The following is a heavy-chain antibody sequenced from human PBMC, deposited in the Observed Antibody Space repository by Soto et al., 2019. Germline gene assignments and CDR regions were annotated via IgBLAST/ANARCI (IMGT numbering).Heavy chain of an antibody. CDR1: GFTFNISA. CDR3: ARTAGGRVRGALDI. Sequence: EVQLLESGGGLVQPGGSLKLSCAASGFTFNISAMTWVRQAPGKGLEWVSTTGFTGRTTYYADSVKGRFTVSRDNSKNTLDLQMSSLRAEDTAVYYCARTAGGRVRGALDIWGQGTMVTVS. V-gene: IGHV3-23*01. D-gene: IGHD6-13*01. CDR2: TGFTGRTT. J-gene: IGHJ3*02.